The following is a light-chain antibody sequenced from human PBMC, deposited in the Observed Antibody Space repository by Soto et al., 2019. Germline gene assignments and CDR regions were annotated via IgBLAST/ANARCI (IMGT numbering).Light chain of an antibody. Sequence: LTQSPATXSLXXGARAXXPXRARPSVTNFLAWYQQNPGQAPRLLIYGAFNRATGIPARFSGSGSGTDFTLTISSLEPEDFAIYFCQQYGSSPGTLGQGTKVDI. CDR2: GAF. CDR3: QQYGSSPGT. J-gene: IGKJ1*01. CDR1: PSVTNF. V-gene: IGKV3-20*01.